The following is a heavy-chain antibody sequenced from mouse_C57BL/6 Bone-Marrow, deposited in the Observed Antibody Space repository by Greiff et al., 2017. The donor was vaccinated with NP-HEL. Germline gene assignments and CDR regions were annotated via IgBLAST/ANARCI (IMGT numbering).Heavy chain of an antibody. CDR1: GFTFSDYY. V-gene: IGHV5-16*01. J-gene: IGHJ4*01. CDR3: ARFSHITTVVDYAMDY. CDR2: INYDGSST. Sequence: EVMLVESEGGLVQPGSSMKLSCTASGFTFSDYYMAWVRQVPEKGLEWVANINYDGSSTYYLDSLKSRFIISRDNAKNILYLQMSSLKSEDTATYYCARFSHITTVVDYAMDYWGQGTSVTVSS. D-gene: IGHD1-1*01.